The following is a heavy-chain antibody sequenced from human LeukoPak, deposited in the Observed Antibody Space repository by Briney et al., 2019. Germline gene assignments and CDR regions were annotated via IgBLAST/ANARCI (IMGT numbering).Heavy chain of an antibody. CDR1: GFSFSTYY. Sequence: GGSLRLSCAASGFSFSTYYMSWVRQGPGKGLEWVATLWPEGSDKRYVDSVRDRFTISRDNAKNSLYLQMNSLRAEDTAVYYCARTCSGSCHFDYWGQGTLVTVSS. J-gene: IGHJ4*02. CDR2: LWPEGSDK. CDR3: ARTCSGSCHFDY. D-gene: IGHD3-10*02. V-gene: IGHV3-7*01.